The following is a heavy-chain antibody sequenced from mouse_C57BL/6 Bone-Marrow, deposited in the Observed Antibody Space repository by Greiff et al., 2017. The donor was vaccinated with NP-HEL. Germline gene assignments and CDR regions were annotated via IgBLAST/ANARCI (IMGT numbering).Heavy chain of an antibody. CDR2: IWWDDDK. J-gene: IGHJ2*01. CDR3: ARMPNYYGSSYDY. CDR1: GFSLSTFGMG. V-gene: IGHV8-8*01. D-gene: IGHD1-1*01. Sequence: VKLQESGPGILQPSQTLSLTCSFSGFSLSTFGMGVGWIRQPSGKGLEWLAHIWWDDDKYYNPALKSRLTISKDTSKNQVFLKIANVDTADTATYYCARMPNYYGSSYDYWGQGTTLTVSS.